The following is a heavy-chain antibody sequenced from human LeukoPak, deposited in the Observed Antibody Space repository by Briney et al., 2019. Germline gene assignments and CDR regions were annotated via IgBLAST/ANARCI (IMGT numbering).Heavy chain of an antibody. D-gene: IGHD6-13*01. J-gene: IGHJ4*02. V-gene: IGHV3-48*02. CDR2: ISPSSTSI. CDR3: ARAAYNSSPDY. Sequence: GGSLRHSCAPSGFTSRGYSMNWVRQAPGKGLEWISYISPSSTSIHYADSVKGRFTISRDNAKNSLYLQMSSLRDEDTAVYYCARAAYNSSPDYWGQGTLVTVSS. CDR1: GFTSRGYS.